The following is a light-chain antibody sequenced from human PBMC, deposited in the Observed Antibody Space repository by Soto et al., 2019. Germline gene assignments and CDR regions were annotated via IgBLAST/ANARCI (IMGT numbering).Light chain of an antibody. CDR1: QSVGSH. J-gene: IGKJ5*01. CDR3: QQYSNWPPIT. Sequence: ETVMTQSPATLSVSPGERATLSCRASQSVGSHLAWYRQKPAQAPRLLIYGASTRATGIPARFSGSGSGTEFTLTISSLQSEDFAVYYCQQYSNWPPITFGEGTRVEVK. CDR2: GAS. V-gene: IGKV3-15*01.